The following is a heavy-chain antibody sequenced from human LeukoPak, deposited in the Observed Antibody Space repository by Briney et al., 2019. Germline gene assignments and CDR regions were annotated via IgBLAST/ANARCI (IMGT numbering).Heavy chain of an antibody. D-gene: IGHD3-3*01. V-gene: IGHV3-23*01. Sequence: GGSLRLSCAASRITFSSYAMSWVRQAPGKGLGWVSGISGSGGSTYYADSVKRRFTISRDNSKRTLYLQMNSLRAADTAVYYCAKGPHHDFWSGYYHTSWGQGTLVTVSS. CDR2: ISGSGGST. CDR3: AKGPHHDFWSGYYHTS. CDR1: RITFSSYA. J-gene: IGHJ5*02.